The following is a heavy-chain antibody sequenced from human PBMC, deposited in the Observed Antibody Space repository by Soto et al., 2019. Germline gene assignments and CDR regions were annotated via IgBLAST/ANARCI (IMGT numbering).Heavy chain of an antibody. CDR1: EFTFTSYA. CDR2: ITGGGDNT. D-gene: IGHD3-9*01. V-gene: IGHV3-23*01. Sequence: EVQLLESGGDLVQPGGSLRLSCAASEFTFTSYAMSWIRQAPGKGLEWVSAITGGGDNTYYADSVKGRFTISRDNSKNTLYLQMNSLRAEDTAFYYCTQDGGSRDWLTVNWGQGTLVTVSS. J-gene: IGHJ4*02. CDR3: TQDGGSRDWLTVN.